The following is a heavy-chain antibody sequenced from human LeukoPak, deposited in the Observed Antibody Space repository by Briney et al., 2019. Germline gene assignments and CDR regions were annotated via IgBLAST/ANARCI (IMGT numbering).Heavy chain of an antibody. CDR1: GYTFTGYY. J-gene: IGHJ4*02. CDR3: ARDRAPTRAAAAAYYFDY. CDR2: INPSGGSI. V-gene: IGHV1-46*01. D-gene: IGHD6-13*01. Sequence: ASVKVSCKASGYTFTGYYMHWVRQAPGQGLEWMGIINPSGGSISYAQKFQGRVTMTRDTSTSTVYMELSSLRSEDTAVYYCARDRAPTRAAAAAYYFDYWGQGALVTVSS.